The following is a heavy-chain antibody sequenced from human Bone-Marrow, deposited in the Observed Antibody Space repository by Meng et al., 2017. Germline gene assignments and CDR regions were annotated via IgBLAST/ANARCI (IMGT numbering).Heavy chain of an antibody. J-gene: IGHJ4*02. Sequence: VQVVESGAEVKKPGASVKVSCKPSGYNFPDYWLHWVRRAPGKGLEWMGRIDPKSGGTHYAQRFQGRVTMTGDTSISTAYMELSGLRSDDTAMYYCVRDEDISAAGKLFGNYWGQGTLVTVSS. D-gene: IGHD6-13*01. V-gene: IGHV1-2*06. CDR2: IDPKSGGT. CDR3: VRDEDISAAGKLFGNY. CDR1: GYNFPDYW.